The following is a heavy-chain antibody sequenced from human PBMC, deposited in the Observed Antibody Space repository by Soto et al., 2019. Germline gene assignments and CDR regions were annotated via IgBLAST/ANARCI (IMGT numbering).Heavy chain of an antibody. V-gene: IGHV3-30*18. Sequence: SLRLSCAASGFTFSSYGMHWVRQAPGKGLEWVAVISYDGSNKDYADSVKGRYTISRDNSKNTLYLQMNSLRAEDTAVYYCAKNPEWSSPDYYYYCYMDVWGKGPSVTVSS. CDR2: ISYDGSNK. D-gene: IGHD3-3*01. CDR3: AKNPEWSSPDYYYYCYMDV. CDR1: GFTFSSYG. J-gene: IGHJ6*03.